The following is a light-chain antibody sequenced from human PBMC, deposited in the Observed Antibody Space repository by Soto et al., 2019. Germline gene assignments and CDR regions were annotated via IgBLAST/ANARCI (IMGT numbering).Light chain of an antibody. Sequence: VMTQTPLSLSVTPGQPASISCKSSQSLLHITGETFLFWYRQKPARSPQLLIYERSTRVSGVPDRFSGSGSGTDFTLEISRVETDDVGIYYCMQSTQLPPTFGQGTRLGIE. J-gene: IGKJ5*01. CDR3: MQSTQLPPT. CDR2: ERS. CDR1: QSLLHITGETF. V-gene: IGKV2D-29*02.